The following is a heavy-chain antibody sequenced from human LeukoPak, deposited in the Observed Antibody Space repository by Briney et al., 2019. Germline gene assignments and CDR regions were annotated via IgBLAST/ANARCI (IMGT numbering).Heavy chain of an antibody. Sequence: ASVKVSCKASGYTFSDYAMHWVRQAPGQRLEWMGWINAGNGDTKYSQKFQGRVTMTRDTSISTAYMELSRLRSDDTAVYYCASRGYCSSTSCPDAFDIWGQGTMVTVSS. V-gene: IGHV1-3*01. D-gene: IGHD2-2*01. CDR3: ASRGYCSSTSCPDAFDI. J-gene: IGHJ3*02. CDR2: INAGNGDT. CDR1: GYTFSDYA.